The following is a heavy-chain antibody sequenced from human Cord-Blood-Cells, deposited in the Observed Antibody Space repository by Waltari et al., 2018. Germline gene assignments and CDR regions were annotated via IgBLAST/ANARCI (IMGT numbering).Heavy chain of an antibody. CDR3: ARGRLLGIYAFDI. Sequence: VQLVESGGGVVQPGRSLRLSCAASGFPLTSSVMHWVRTAPGKGLEWVAVIWYDGSNKYYADSVKGRFTISRDNSKNTLYLQMNSLRAEDTAVYYCARGRLLGIYAFDIWGQGTMVTVSS. CDR2: IWYDGSNK. J-gene: IGHJ3*02. CDR1: GFPLTSSV. V-gene: IGHV3-33*01. D-gene: IGHD7-27*01.